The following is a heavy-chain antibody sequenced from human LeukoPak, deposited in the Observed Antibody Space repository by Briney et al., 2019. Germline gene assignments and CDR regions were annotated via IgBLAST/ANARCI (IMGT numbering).Heavy chain of an antibody. CDR3: AKRDLERKYYYMDV. D-gene: IGHD1-1*01. CDR1: GFTFSSYE. CDR2: ISSSGSTI. Sequence: PGGSLRLSCAASGFTFSSYEMNWVRQAPGKGLEWVSYISSSGSTIYYADSVKGRFTISRDNSKSTLYLQMNSLRDEDTAVYYCAKRDLERKYYYMDVWGKGTTVTVSS. V-gene: IGHV3-48*03. J-gene: IGHJ6*03.